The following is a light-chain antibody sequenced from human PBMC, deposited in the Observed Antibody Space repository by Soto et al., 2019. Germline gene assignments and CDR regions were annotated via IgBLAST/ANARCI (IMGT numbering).Light chain of an antibody. CDR2: GAS. V-gene: IGKV3-20*01. Sequence: EIVLTQSPGTLSLSPGDRATLSCRASQSVSSDYLAWYQQKPGQAPRLLIYGASRGAAVIPDRFSGSVSETDFAVNISRLDPEDFAVYFCQQYRVSIMFTFGQGTNLGFK. CDR1: QSVSSDY. J-gene: IGKJ2*01. CDR3: QQYRVSIMFT.